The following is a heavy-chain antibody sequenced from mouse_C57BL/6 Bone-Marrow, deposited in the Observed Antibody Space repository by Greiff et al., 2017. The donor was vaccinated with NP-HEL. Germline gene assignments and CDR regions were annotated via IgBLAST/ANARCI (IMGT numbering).Heavy chain of an antibody. J-gene: IGHJ4*01. CDR2: IYPGDGDT. V-gene: IGHV1-82*01. CDR3: ARSLYYYGSSYGFYAMDY. Sequence: QVHVKQSGPELVKPGASVKISCKASGYAFSSSWMNWVKQRPGKGLEWIGRIYPGDGDTNYNGKFKGKATLTADKSSSTAYMQLSSLTSEDSAVYFCARSLYYYGSSYGFYAMDYWGQGTSVTVSS. D-gene: IGHD1-1*01. CDR1: GYAFSSSW.